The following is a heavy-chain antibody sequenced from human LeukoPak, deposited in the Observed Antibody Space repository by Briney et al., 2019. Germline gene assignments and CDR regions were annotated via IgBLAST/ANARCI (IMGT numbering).Heavy chain of an antibody. D-gene: IGHD6-13*01. Sequence: GGSLRLSCAASGFTSNCCAMSWVRQAPGKGLEWVSGISGSGGSTYYADSVKGRFTISRDNSRNTLYLQMNSLRAEDTATYYCAARPTNAAVAPSDYWGQGTLVTVSS. CDR3: AARPTNAAVAPSDY. J-gene: IGHJ4*02. CDR2: ISGSGGST. V-gene: IGHV3-23*01. CDR1: GFTSNCCA.